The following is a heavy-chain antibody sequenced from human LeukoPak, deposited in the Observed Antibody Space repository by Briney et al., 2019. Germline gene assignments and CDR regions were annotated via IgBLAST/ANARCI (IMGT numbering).Heavy chain of an antibody. CDR1: SGSIMYYY. V-gene: IGHV4-59*01. CDR2: VYYTGST. J-gene: IGHJ6*02. CDR3: ARLGSYHDV. D-gene: IGHD1-26*01. Sequence: SETLSLTCSVSSGSIMYYYWSWIRQSPGLGLEWIGYVYYTGSTNYNPSLRSRVTMSVDTSKNQFSLNLTSVTAADTAVYYCARLGSYHDVLGQGTTVTVSS.